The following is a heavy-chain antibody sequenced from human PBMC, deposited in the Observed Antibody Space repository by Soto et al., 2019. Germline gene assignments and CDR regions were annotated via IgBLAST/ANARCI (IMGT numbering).Heavy chain of an antibody. CDR1: GFTFSSYG. CDR3: AKTSLAGYQVDY. J-gene: IGHJ4*02. D-gene: IGHD3-9*01. Sequence: GGSLRLSCAASGFTFSSYGMHWVRQAPGKGLEWVAVISYDGSNKYYADSVKGRFTISRDNSKNTLYLQMNSLRAEDTAVYYCAKTSLAGYQVDYWGQGTLVTVSS. CDR2: ISYDGSNK. V-gene: IGHV3-30*18.